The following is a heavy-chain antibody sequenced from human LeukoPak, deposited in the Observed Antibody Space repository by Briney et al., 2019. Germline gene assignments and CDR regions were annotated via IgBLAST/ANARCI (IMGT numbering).Heavy chain of an antibody. D-gene: IGHD3-10*01. V-gene: IGHV3-23*01. CDR2: ISGSGGST. Sequence: GGSLRLSCAASGFTFSSYAMSWVRQAPGKGLEWVSAISGSGGSTYYADSVKGRFTISRDNSKNMLYLQMNSLRAEDTAVYYCVKDVTMLRGQASWGQGTLVTVSS. J-gene: IGHJ4*02. CDR3: VKDVTMLRGQAS. CDR1: GFTFSSYA.